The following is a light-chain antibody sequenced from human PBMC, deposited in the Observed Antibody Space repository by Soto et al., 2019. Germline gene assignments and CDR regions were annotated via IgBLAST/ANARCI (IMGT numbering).Light chain of an antibody. V-gene: IGKV3-11*01. Sequence: EPVLTQSPATPSVSPGERATLSCRASQSISRYLAWYQQKPGQAPRLLIYDASNRATGIPARFSGMWSGTDVTRTISSLEPEDFAVYYCQQYGSSPRTFGRGTKVYIK. CDR1: QSISRY. J-gene: IGKJ1*01. CDR3: QQYGSSPRT. CDR2: DAS.